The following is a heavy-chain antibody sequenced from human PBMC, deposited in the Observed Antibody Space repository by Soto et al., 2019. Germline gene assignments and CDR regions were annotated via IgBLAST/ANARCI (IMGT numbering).Heavy chain of an antibody. CDR3: ARDSVVATTTGDY. Sequence: QVQLVQSGAEVKKPGASVKVSCKASGYTLTSYGISWVRQAPGQGLEWMGWISADKGNKNYAQKCQGRGTMTTDPSTRTAYMELRSLRSDDTAVYYCARDSVVATTTGDYWGQGTLVTVSS. CDR2: ISADKGNK. V-gene: IGHV1-18*01. D-gene: IGHD5-12*01. CDR1: GYTLTSYG. J-gene: IGHJ4*02.